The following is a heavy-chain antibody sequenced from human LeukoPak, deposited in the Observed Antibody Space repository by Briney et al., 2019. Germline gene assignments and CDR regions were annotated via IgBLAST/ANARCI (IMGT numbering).Heavy chain of an antibody. CDR2: IYYSGST. J-gene: IGHJ6*03. V-gene: IGHV4-39*07. Sequence: SETLSLTCTVSGGSISSSSYYWGWIRQPPGKGLEWIGSIYYSGSTYYNPSLKSRVTISVDTSKNQFSLKLSSVTAADTAVYYCARGYGSGSYTRWNYYYYYMDVWGKGTTVTVSS. CDR3: ARGYGSGSYTRWNYYYYYMDV. D-gene: IGHD3-10*01. CDR1: GGSISSSSYY.